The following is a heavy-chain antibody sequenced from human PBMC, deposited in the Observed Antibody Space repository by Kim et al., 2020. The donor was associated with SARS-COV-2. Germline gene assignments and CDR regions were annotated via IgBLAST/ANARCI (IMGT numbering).Heavy chain of an antibody. CDR2: IYYSGST. Sequence: SETLSLTCTVSGGSISSGGYYWSWIRQHPGKGLEWIGYIYYSGSTYYNPSLKSRVTISVDTSKNQFSLKLSSVTAADTAVYYFAGWGIGDILTGYYTGHNRLDPWGQETLVTVSS. CDR1: GGSISSGGYY. V-gene: IGHV4-31*03. J-gene: IGHJ5*02. CDR3: AGWGIGDILTGYYTGHNRLDP. D-gene: IGHD3-9*01.